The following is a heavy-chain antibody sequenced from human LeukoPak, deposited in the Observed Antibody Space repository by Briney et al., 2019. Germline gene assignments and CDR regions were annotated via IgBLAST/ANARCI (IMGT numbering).Heavy chain of an antibody. CDR2: INPNSGGT. J-gene: IGHJ4*02. D-gene: IGHD4-17*01. CDR1: GYTFTGYY. Sequence: GASVKVSCKASGYTFTGYYMHWVRQAPGQGLEWMGWINPNSGGTNYAEKFQGRVTMTRDTSISKAYMELSRLRSDDTAVYYCARAHLIDYGDSGIDYWGQGTLVTVSS. V-gene: IGHV1-2*02. CDR3: ARAHLIDYGDSGIDY.